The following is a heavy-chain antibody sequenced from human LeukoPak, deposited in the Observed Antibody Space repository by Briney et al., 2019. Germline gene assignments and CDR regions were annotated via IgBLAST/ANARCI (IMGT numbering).Heavy chain of an antibody. CDR3: ARTDIVVVEDSGVFDY. CDR1: GYSFTSYW. D-gene: IGHD2-15*01. V-gene: IGHV5-51*01. J-gene: IGHJ4*02. Sequence: GESLKISCKGSGYSFTSYWIGWVRQMPGKGLEWMGIIYPGDSDTRYSPSFQGQVTISADKSISTAYLQWSSLKASDTAMYYCARTDIVVVEDSGVFDYWGQGTLVTVSS. CDR2: IYPGDSDT.